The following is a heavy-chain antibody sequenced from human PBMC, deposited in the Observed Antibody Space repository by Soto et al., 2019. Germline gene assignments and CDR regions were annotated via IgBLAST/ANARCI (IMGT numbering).Heavy chain of an antibody. CDR3: ARGEDY. V-gene: IGHV3-11*01. CDR1: GFTFSDFY. J-gene: IGHJ4*02. Sequence: GSLRLSCAASGFTFSDFYMSWIRQAPGKGLEWVSYISSSGSTIYYADSVKGRVTMTRDTSISTAYMELSRLRSDDTAVYYCARGEDYWGQGTLVTVSS. CDR2: ISSSGSTI.